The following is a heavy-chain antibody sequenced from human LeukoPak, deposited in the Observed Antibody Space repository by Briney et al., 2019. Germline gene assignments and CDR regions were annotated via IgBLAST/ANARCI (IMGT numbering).Heavy chain of an antibody. Sequence: SGPTLVKPTQTLILTCTFSGVSLSTSEVGVGWIRQPPGKALEWLALIYWNDDKRYRPSLESRLTITKDTSKNQVVLTMTNMDPVDTATYYCAHRRSVPVLRYFEFDYGGQGTLVTVSS. CDR1: GVSLSTSEVG. V-gene: IGHV2-5*01. D-gene: IGHD3-9*01. CDR2: IYWNDDK. CDR3: AHRRSVPVLRYFEFDY. J-gene: IGHJ4*02.